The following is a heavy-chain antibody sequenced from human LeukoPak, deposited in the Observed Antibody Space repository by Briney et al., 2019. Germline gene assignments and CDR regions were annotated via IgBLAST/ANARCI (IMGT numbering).Heavy chain of an antibody. CDR2: ISGSGGST. CDR1: GFTFSSYA. D-gene: IGHD6-13*01. J-gene: IGHJ4*02. Sequence: GGSLRLSCAASGFTFSSYAMSWVRQAPGKGLEWVSAISGSGGSTYYADSVKGRFTISRDNSKNTLYLQMNSLRAEDTAVYYCANGRSSIPQSDYWGQGTLVTVSS. CDR3: ANGRSSIPQSDY. V-gene: IGHV3-23*01.